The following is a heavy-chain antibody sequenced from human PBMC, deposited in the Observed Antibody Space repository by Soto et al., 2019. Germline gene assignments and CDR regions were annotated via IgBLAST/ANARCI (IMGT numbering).Heavy chain of an antibody. J-gene: IGHJ4*02. D-gene: IGHD6-6*01. V-gene: IGHV3-33*01. CDR2: IWYDGSNK. Sequence: PGGSLRLSCAASGFTFSSYGMHWVRQAPGKGLEWVAVIWYDGSNKYYADSVKGRFTISRDNSKNTLYLQMNSLRAEDTAVYYCARDGGYSSSQYIDYWGQGTLVTVPQ. CDR1: GFTFSSYG. CDR3: ARDGGYSSSQYIDY.